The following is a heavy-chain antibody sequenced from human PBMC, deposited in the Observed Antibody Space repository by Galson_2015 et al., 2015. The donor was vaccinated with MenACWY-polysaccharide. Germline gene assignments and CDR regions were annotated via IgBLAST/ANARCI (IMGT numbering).Heavy chain of an antibody. CDR1: FFPFLLSL. J-gene: IGHJ4*02. CDR2: ISSSSSYI. V-gene: IGHV3-21*01. D-gene: IGHD3-22*01. Sequence: SFFPFLLSLLPFFLSSFGKGLEWVSSISSSSSYIYYADSVKGRFTISRDDAKNSLYLQMNSLRAEDTALYYGARDHYYDISGFHVCWRQGSLVTVSS. CDR3: ARDHYYDISGFHVC.